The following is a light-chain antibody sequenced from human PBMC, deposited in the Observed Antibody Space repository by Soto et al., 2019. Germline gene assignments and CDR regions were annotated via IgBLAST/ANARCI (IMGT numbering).Light chain of an antibody. CDR1: QSVSSSS. V-gene: IGKV3-20*01. J-gene: IGKJ1*01. Sequence: EIVLTQYPGTLSLSPGERATLSCRASQSVSSSSLAWYQQKPGQAPRLLIYDTSSRATGIPDRFSGSGSGTDFTLTISRLEPEDFAVYYCQQYGSSPRTFGQGTKVDTK. CDR2: DTS. CDR3: QQYGSSPRT.